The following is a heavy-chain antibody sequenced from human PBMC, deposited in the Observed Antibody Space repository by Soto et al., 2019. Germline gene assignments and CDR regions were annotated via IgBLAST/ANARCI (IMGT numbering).Heavy chain of an antibody. J-gene: IGHJ6*02. CDR2: ISTSSGTI. CDR3: ARPTFEGRSISCQTDYYGLTV. Sequence: EVQLVESGGGLVQPGGSLRLSCAASGFTFSSYEMNWVRQAPGKGLELCSYISTSSGTIYYADPVKCRFTISGDNAENSMYLQMNSLRSEDTDVYYCARPTFEGRSISCQTDYYGLTVWGHGTTVTVSS. V-gene: IGHV3-48*03. CDR1: GFTFSSYE. D-gene: IGHD2-2*01.